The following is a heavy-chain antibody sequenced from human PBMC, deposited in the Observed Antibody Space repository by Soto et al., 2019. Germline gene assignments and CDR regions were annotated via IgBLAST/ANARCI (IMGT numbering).Heavy chain of an antibody. CDR2: ISYDGSNK. J-gene: IGHJ6*02. CDR1: GFTFSSYG. CDR3: AKGWYGMDV. D-gene: IGHD2-15*01. V-gene: IGHV3-30*18. Sequence: GGSLRLSCAASGFTFSSYGMHWVRQAPGKGLEWVAVISYDGSNKYYADSVKGRFTISRDNSKNTLYLQMNSLRAEDTAVYYCAKGWYGMDVWGQGTTVTVS.